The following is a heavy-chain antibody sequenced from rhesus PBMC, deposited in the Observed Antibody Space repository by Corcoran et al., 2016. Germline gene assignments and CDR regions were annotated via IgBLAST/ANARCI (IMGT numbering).Heavy chain of an antibody. J-gene: IGHJ4*01. CDR1: GYSISSGYY. CDR3: ARARGYGSSYGTYFDY. D-gene: IGHD4-29*01. V-gene: IGHV4S14*01. CDR2: SSSGWDN. Sequence: QVQLQESGPGLVKPSETLSLTCAVSGYSISSGYYWGWIRPPPGKGLDGIGQSSSGWDNNLNPSRKSLVTLSVDTSKTQFSLELSSVTAADTALYYCARARGYGSSYGTYFDYWGQGVLVTVSS.